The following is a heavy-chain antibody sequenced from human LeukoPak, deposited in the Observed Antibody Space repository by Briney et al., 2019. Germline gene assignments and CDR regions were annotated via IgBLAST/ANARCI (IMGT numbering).Heavy chain of an antibody. V-gene: IGHV3-74*01. J-gene: IGHJ4*02. CDR3: ASEKRGWVDY. CDR1: GFTFSSYW. Sequence: GGSLRLSCAASGFTFSSYWMHRVRQAPGKGLVWVSRINSDGSLTRYADSVKGRFTISRDNAKNTLYLQMNSLRAEDTAVYYCASEKRGWVDYWGQGTLVTVSS. CDR2: INSDGSLT. D-gene: IGHD1-26*01.